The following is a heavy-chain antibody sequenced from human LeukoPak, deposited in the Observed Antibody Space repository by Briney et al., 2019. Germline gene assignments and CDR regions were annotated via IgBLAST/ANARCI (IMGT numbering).Heavy chain of an antibody. V-gene: IGHV1-46*01. J-gene: IGHJ6*03. CDR1: GYTFTSYY. Sequence: ASVKVSCKASGYTFTSYYMHWVRQAPGQGLEWMGIINPSGGSTSYAQKFQGRVTITRNTSISTAYMELSSLRSEDTAVYYCARGVLRYFDWLLNYYYYYYMDVWGKGTTVTVSS. D-gene: IGHD3-9*01. CDR2: INPSGGST. CDR3: ARGVLRYFDWLLNYYYYYYMDV.